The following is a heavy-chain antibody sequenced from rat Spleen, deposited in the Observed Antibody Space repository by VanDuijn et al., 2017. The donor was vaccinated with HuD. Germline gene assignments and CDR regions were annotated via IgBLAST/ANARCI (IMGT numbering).Heavy chain of an antibody. D-gene: IGHD1-12*01. Sequence: EVQLVESGGGLVQPGRSLKLSCAASGFTFSDYYMAWVRQAPKKGLEWVASISYEGSSTYYGDSVKGRFTISRDNAKSTLYLQMNSLRSEDTATYYCANQRTMIDWGQGVMVTVSS. CDR1: GFTFSDYY. CDR2: ISYEGSST. V-gene: IGHV5-22*01. CDR3: ANQRTMID. J-gene: IGHJ2*01.